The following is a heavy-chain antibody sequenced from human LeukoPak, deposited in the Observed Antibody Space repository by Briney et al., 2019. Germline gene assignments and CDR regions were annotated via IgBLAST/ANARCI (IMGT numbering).Heavy chain of an antibody. V-gene: IGHV4-4*07. CDR3: ARGPQWLVPYDY. CDR1: GASISSYF. J-gene: IGHJ4*02. CDR2: IYTSGST. Sequence: SETLSLTCTVSGASISSYFWTWIRQPAGKGLEWIGRIYTSGSTNYNPSLKSRVTISVDTSKNQFSLKLSSVTAADTAVYYCARGPQWLVPYDYWGQGTLVTVSS. D-gene: IGHD6-19*01.